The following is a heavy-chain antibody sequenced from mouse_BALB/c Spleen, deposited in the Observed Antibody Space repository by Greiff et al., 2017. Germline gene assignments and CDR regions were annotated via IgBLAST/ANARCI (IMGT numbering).Heavy chain of an antibody. CDR1: GYSITSDYA. Sequence: DVQLQESGPGLVKPSPSLSLTCTVSGYSITSDYAWNWIRQFPGNKLGGMGYISYSGSTSYNPSLKSRISITRDTSKNQFFLQLNSVTTEDTATYYCAREGDYYAMDYWGQGTSVTVSA. CDR3: AREGDYYAMDY. CDR2: ISYSGST. V-gene: IGHV3-2*02. J-gene: IGHJ4*01.